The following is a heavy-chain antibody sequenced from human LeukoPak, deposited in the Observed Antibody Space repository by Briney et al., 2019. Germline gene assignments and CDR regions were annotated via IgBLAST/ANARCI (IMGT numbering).Heavy chain of an antibody. Sequence: PGGSLRLSCATSGFTFSSYWMSWVRQAPGKGLEWVANIKQDGSEKYYVDSVKGRFTISRDNAKNSLYLQMNSLRAEDTAVYYCARDHYYDSSGYEYYFDYWGQGTLVTVSS. CDR1: GFTFSSYW. CDR3: ARDHYYDSSGYEYYFDY. D-gene: IGHD3-22*01. V-gene: IGHV3-7*01. CDR2: IKQDGSEK. J-gene: IGHJ4*02.